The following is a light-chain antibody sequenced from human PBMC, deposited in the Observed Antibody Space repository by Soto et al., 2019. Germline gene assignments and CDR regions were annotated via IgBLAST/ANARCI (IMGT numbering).Light chain of an antibody. CDR2: DAS. J-gene: IGKJ5*01. CDR3: QQRSNWRT. Sequence: EIVLTQSPGTLSLSPGERATLSCRASQSLTSSFLAWYQQKPGQAPRLLIYDASNRATGIPARFSGSGSGTDFTLTISSLEPEDFAVYYCQQRSNWRTFGQGTRLEIK. V-gene: IGKV3D-20*02. CDR1: QSLTSSF.